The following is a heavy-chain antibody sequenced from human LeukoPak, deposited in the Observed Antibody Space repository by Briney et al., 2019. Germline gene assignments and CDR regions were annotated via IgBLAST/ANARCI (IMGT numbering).Heavy chain of an antibody. V-gene: IGHV4-34*01. Sequence: SETLSLTCTVSGVSISSYYWTWIRQPPGKGLEWIGEINHSAITNYNPSLKSRVTISVDTSKNQFSLKLSSVTAADTAVYYCARGDDYGDYWGQGTLVTVSS. CDR3: ARGDDYGDY. J-gene: IGHJ4*02. CDR1: GVSISSYY. CDR2: INHSAIT.